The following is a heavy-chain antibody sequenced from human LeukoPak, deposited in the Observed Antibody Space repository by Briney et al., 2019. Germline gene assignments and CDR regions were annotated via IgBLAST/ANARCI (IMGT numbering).Heavy chain of an antibody. Sequence: ASVTVSCKASGYTFTGYCMHWVWLAPGQGLAWLGWINPNSGGTNYAQKFHGRVTMTRDTSISTASMELSRLRSDDTAVYYCARAPITIFGVVSNAFDIWGQGTMVTVSS. V-gene: IGHV1-2*02. CDR1: GYTFTGYC. D-gene: IGHD3-3*01. J-gene: IGHJ3*02. CDR3: ARAPITIFGVVSNAFDI. CDR2: INPNSGGT.